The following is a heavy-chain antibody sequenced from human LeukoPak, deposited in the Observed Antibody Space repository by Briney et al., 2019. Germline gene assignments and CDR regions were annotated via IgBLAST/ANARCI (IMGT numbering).Heavy chain of an antibody. CDR3: ARGLNRAWFPNFDY. J-gene: IGHJ4*02. V-gene: IGHV1-2*02. D-gene: IGHD1-14*01. Sequence: GASVKVSCKASGYTFTGYYMHWVRQAPGQGLEWMGWINPNSGGTNYAQKFQGRVTMTRDTSISTAYMELSRLRSDDTAVYYRARGLNRAWFPNFDYWGQGTLVTVSS. CDR1: GYTFTGYY. CDR2: INPNSGGT.